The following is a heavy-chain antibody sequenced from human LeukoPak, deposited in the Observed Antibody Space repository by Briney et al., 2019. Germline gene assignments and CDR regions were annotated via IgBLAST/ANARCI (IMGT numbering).Heavy chain of an antibody. D-gene: IGHD3-10*01. Sequence: PSETLSLTCTVSGGSVSSGSYYWSWIRQPPGKGLEWIGYIYYSGSTNYNPSLKSQVTISVDTSKNQFSLKLSSVTAADTAVYYCARDRGLNRFDYWGQGTLVTVSS. CDR2: IYYSGST. CDR1: GGSVSSGSYY. CDR3: ARDRGLNRFDY. J-gene: IGHJ4*02. V-gene: IGHV4-61*01.